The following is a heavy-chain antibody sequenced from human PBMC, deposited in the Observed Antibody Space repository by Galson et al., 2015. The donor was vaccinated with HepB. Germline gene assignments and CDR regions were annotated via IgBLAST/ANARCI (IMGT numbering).Heavy chain of an antibody. CDR1: GYTFTSYD. CDR3: ASPVGGSSWSSDAFDI. J-gene: IGHJ3*02. V-gene: IGHV1-8*01. Sequence: SVKVSCKASGYTFTSYDINWVRQATGQGLEWMGWMNPNSGNTGYAQKFQGRVTMTRNTSISTAYMELSSLRSEDTAVYYCASPVGGSSWSSDAFDIWGQGTMVTVSS. CDR2: MNPNSGNT. D-gene: IGHD6-13*01.